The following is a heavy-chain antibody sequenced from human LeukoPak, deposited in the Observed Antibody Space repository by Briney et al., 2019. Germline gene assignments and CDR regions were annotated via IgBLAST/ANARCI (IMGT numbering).Heavy chain of an antibody. CDR2: FTRNDETT. CDR3: ARVDGDHHPIDY. Sequence: GGSLRLSCAASGFTFSSYGMHWVRQAPGKGLEWVSGFTRNDETTSYADSVKGRFTISRDNSKNTLYLQMNSLRAEDTAVYYCARVDGDHHPIDYWGQGTLVTVSS. V-gene: IGHV3-NL1*01. J-gene: IGHJ4*02. D-gene: IGHD4-17*01. CDR1: GFTFSSYG.